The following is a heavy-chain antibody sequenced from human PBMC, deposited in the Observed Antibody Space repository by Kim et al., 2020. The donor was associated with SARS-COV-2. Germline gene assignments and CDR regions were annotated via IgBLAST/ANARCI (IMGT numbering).Heavy chain of an antibody. CDR2: ISSSSTYI. V-gene: IGHV3-21*01. J-gene: IGHJ4*02. CDR1: GFTFSSYS. CDR3: VGEYSFGGKNFDY. D-gene: IGHD5-18*01. Sequence: GGSLRLSCAASGFTFSSYSMNWVRQAPGRGLEWVSSISSSSTYIYYADSVKGRFTISRDNAKNSLYLQMNSLRAEDTAVYYCVGEYSFGGKNFDYWGQGTLVTVSS.